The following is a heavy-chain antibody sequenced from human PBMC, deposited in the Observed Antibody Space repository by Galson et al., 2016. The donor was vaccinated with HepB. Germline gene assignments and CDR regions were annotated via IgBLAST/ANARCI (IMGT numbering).Heavy chain of an antibody. CDR1: WDSVSSENAG. V-gene: IGHV6-1*01. CDR3: ARHWDSTWYYFDY. Sequence: CAISWDSVSSENAGWNWIRQSPSRGLEWLGKTYYRSKWYSDYAPSVKSRISITADTSKNQFSLQFNSVTPEDTAVYYCARHWDSTWYYFDYWGQGTLVTVSS. CDR2: TYYRSKWYS. J-gene: IGHJ4*02. D-gene: IGHD1-7*01.